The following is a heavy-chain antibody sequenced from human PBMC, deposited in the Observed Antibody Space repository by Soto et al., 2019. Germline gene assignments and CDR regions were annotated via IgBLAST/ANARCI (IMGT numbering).Heavy chain of an antibody. V-gene: IGHV3-23*01. Sequence: EVQLLESGGGLVQPGGSLRLSCAASGFTFSSDAMSWVRQAPGKGLEWVSAISGSGGSTYYADSVKGRFTISRDNSKNTLYLQMNSLRAEDTAVSYCAKVLYSTGWYGFDYWGQGTLVTVSS. CDR3: AKVLYSTGWYGFDY. CDR2: ISGSGGST. J-gene: IGHJ4*02. CDR1: GFTFSSDA. D-gene: IGHD6-19*01.